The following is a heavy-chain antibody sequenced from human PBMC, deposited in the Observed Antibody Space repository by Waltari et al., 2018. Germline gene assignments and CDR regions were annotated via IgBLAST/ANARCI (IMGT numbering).Heavy chain of an antibody. CDR1: GGSIDSSSYY. CDR3: ARLSSTSTGNYYYGLDV. D-gene: IGHD3-10*01. Sequence: QLQLQESGPGLVKPSETLSLTCTVSGGSIDSSSYYWGWIRQSPGKGREWIGTIYHTGTTYDKPSLKSRVTLSIDTSKNQFSLKLSSVIATDTAVYYCARLSSTSTGNYYYGLDVWGQGTTVTVSS. V-gene: IGHV4-39*01. CDR2: IYHTGTT. J-gene: IGHJ6*02.